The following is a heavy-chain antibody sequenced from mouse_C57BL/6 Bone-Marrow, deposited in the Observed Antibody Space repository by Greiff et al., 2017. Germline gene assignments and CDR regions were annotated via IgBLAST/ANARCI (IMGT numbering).Heavy chain of an antibody. CDR3: ARDGNYGSSRFAY. CDR1: GYTFTSYG. V-gene: IGHV1-81*01. J-gene: IGHJ3*01. D-gene: IGHD1-1*01. Sequence: QVQLQQSGAELARPGASVKLSCKASGYTFTSYGISWVKQRTGQGLEWIGEIYPRSGNTYYNEKFKGKATLTADKSSSTAYMGLRSLTSEDSAVYFCARDGNYGSSRFAYWGQGTLVTVSA. CDR2: IYPRSGNT.